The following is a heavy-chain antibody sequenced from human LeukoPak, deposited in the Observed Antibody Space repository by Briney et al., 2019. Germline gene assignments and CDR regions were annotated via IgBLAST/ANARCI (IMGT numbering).Heavy chain of an antibody. Sequence: GGSLRLSCAASGFTFSSNAMHWVRQAPGKGLEWVAFIRYDGSHKYYAASVKGRFTISRDNSNNTLYLQMNSLRAEDTAGYYWAKDLSRIAVAQRGYWGQGTLVTVSS. CDR1: GFTFSSNA. J-gene: IGHJ4*02. CDR2: IRYDGSHK. V-gene: IGHV3-30*02. D-gene: IGHD6-19*01. CDR3: AKDLSRIAVAQRGY.